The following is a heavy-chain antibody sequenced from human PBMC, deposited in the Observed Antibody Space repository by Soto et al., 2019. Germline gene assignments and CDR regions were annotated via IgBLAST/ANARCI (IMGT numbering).Heavy chain of an antibody. V-gene: IGHV4-31*03. CDR1: GGSISSGGYY. J-gene: IGHJ4*02. CDR3: ARGAYDSSGYYRFDY. D-gene: IGHD3-22*01. Sequence: PSETLSLTCTVSGGSISSGGYYWSWIRQHPGKGLEWIGYIYYSGSTYYNPSLKSRVTISVDTSKNQFSLKLSSVTAADTAVYYCARGAYDSSGYYRFDYWGQGTLVTVSS. CDR2: IYYSGST.